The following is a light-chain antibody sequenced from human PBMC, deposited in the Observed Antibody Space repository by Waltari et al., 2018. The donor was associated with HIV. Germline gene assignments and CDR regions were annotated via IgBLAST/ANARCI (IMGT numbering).Light chain of an antibody. J-gene: IGKJ4*01. CDR1: QSVLYSSNNKNY. CDR2: WAS. CDR3: QQYYRTLT. Sequence: DIVMTPSPDSLAVSLGGRATIHCKSSQSVLYSSNNKNYLAWYQQKPGQPPKLLIYWASTRESGVPDRFSGSGSGTDFTLTISSLQAEDVAVYYCQQYYRTLTFGGGTKVEIK. V-gene: IGKV4-1*01.